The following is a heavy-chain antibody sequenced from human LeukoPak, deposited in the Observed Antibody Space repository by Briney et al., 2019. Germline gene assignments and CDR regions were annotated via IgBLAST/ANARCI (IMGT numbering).Heavy chain of an antibody. Sequence: GGSLRLSCAASGFTFSSYAMSWVRQAPVKGLEWVSAISGSGGSTYYADSVKGRFTISRDNSKNTLYLQMNSLRAEDTAVYYCAKDEAWNDVFYYFDYWGQGTLVTVSS. CDR1: GFTFSSYA. CDR2: ISGSGGST. V-gene: IGHV3-23*01. D-gene: IGHD1-1*01. CDR3: AKDEAWNDVFYYFDY. J-gene: IGHJ4*02.